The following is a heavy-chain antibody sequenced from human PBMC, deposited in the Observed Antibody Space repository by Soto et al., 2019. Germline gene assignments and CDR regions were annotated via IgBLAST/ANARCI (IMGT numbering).Heavy chain of an antibody. V-gene: IGHV4-38-2*01. J-gene: IGHJ4*02. D-gene: IGHD3-10*01. Sequence: SETLSLTCAVSGYSISSGYYWGWIRQPPGKGLEWIGSIYHSGSTHYNPSLKSRVTISVDTSKNQFSLKLSSVTAADTAVYYCASLNPYGSGTYYFDYWGQGTLVTVSS. CDR2: IYHSGST. CDR1: GYSISSGYY. CDR3: ASLNPYGSGTYYFDY.